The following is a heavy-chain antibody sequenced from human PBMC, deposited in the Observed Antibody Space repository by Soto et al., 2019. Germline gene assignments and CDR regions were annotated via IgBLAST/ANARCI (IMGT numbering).Heavy chain of an antibody. V-gene: IGHV3-21*02. CDR3: VRDPVGVDSTFYFDS. J-gene: IGHJ4*02. Sequence: EVQLVVSGGGLVKPGGSLRLSCAASGFTFSYYSMSWVRQAPGRGLEWVSSISSSTTYISYAGSVRGRFTISRDNAKNSLDLQMNSLRAEDTAVYYCVRDPVGVDSTFYFDSWGQGTLVTVTS. D-gene: IGHD2-15*01. CDR1: GFTFSYYS. CDR2: ISSSTTYI.